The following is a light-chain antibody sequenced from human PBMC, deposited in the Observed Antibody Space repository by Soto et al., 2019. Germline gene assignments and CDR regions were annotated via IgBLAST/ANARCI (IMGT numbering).Light chain of an antibody. Sequence: QSALTQPPSVSGAPGQRVTISCTGSSSNIGAGYDVHWYRQVPGTAPKLLINTNNNRPSGVPDRFSGSKSGTSASLAITGLQAEDEADYYCQSYDSSLSGWVFGGGTKLTVL. J-gene: IGLJ3*02. CDR3: QSYDSSLSGWV. CDR2: TNN. CDR1: SSNIGAGYD. V-gene: IGLV1-40*01.